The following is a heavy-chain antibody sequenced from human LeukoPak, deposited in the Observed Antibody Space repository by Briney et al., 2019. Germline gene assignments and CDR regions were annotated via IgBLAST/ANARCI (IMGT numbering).Heavy chain of an antibody. V-gene: IGHV4-34*01. CDR1: GGSFSGYY. J-gene: IGHJ4*02. Sequence: SETLSLTCAVYGGSFSGYYWSWIRQPPGKGLEWIGEINHSGSTNYNPSLKSRVTISVDTSKNQFSLKLSSVTAADTAVYYCARANCFDYWGQGTLVTVSS. CDR2: INHSGST. CDR3: ARANCFDY.